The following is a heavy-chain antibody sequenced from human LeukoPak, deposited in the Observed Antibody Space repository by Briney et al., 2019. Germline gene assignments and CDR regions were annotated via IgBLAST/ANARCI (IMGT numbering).Heavy chain of an antibody. CDR1: GASITNYY. J-gene: IGHJ3*02. Sequence: SETLSLTCSVSGASITNYYWNWIRQPAGKGLEWIGVIYTSGTANYNPSLKGRLTLSLDTSRSQFSLNLNSVTAADTAVYYCARGAISGTDAFDIWGQGTVVTVSS. D-gene: IGHD1-26*01. V-gene: IGHV4-4*07. CDR2: IYTSGTA. CDR3: ARGAISGTDAFDI.